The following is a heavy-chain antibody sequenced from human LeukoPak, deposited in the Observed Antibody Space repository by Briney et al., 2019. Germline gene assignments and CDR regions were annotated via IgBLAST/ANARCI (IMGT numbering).Heavy chain of an antibody. D-gene: IGHD3-3*01. CDR1: GYTFTSYY. CDR2: INPSGGST. CDR3: ARDYSMEWAFDI. V-gene: IGHV1-46*01. J-gene: IGHJ3*02. Sequence: ASVKVSCKASGYTFTSYYMHWVRQAPGQGLEWMGIINPSGGSTSYAQKFQGRVTMTRDTSTGTVYMELSSLRSEDTAVYYCARDYSMEWAFDIWGQGTMVTVSS.